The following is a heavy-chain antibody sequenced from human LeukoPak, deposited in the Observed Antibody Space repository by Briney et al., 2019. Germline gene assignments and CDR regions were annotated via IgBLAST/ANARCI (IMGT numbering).Heavy chain of an antibody. J-gene: IGHJ4*02. CDR3: ASPPLMVAKDY. Sequence: PGGSLRLSCVASGFIFSHYGMHWVRQAPGKGLEWVAVISYDGSNKYYADSVKGRFTISRDNSKNTLYLQMNSLRAEDTAVYYCASPPLMVAKDYWGQGTLVTVSS. D-gene: IGHD5-12*01. CDR2: ISYDGSNK. V-gene: IGHV3-30*19. CDR1: GFIFSHYG.